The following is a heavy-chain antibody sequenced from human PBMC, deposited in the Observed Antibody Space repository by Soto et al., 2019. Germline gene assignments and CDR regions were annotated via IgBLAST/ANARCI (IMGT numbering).Heavy chain of an antibody. CDR2: IIPIFGTA. V-gene: IGHV1-69*13. CDR1: GGTFSSYA. Sequence: SVKVSCKASGGTFSSYAISWVRQAPGQGLEWMGGIIPIFGTANYAQKFQGRVTIAADESTSTAYMELSSLRSEDTAVYYCARAGHGGNGNWFDPWGQGTLVTVSS. CDR3: ARAGHGGNGNWFDP. D-gene: IGHD2-15*01. J-gene: IGHJ5*02.